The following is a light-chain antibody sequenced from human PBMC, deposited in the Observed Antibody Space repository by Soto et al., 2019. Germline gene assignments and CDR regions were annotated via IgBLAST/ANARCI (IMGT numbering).Light chain of an antibody. J-gene: IGKJ2*04. V-gene: IGKV3-15*01. CDR1: QSVSSN. Sequence: EIVMTQSPATLSVSPGERVTLSCRASQSVSSNLAWYQQKPGQAPRLLIHGASTRATAVPARFSGGGSGTEFTLTISSLQSEDFAVYYCQQYSDWPTMCKFGEGTKLEIK. CDR2: GAS. CDR3: QQYSDWPTMCK.